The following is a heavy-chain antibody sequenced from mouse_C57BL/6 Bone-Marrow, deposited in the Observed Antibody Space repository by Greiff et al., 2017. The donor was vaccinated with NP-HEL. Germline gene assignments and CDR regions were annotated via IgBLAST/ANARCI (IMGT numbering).Heavy chain of an antibody. Sequence: VKLQESGAELVKPGASVKMSCTASGYTFTTYPIEWMKQNHGKSLEWIGNFHPYNDDTKYNEKFKGKATLTVEKSSSTVYLELSRLTSDDSAVYYCARRGSSTDWYFDVWGTGTTVTVSS. CDR2: FHPYNDDT. CDR1: GYTFTTYP. CDR3: ARRGSSTDWYFDV. D-gene: IGHD1-1*01. V-gene: IGHV1-47*01. J-gene: IGHJ1*03.